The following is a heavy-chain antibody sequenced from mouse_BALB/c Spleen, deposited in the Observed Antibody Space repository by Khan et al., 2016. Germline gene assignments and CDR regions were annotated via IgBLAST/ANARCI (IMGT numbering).Heavy chain of an antibody. CDR1: GYTFTDYS. Sequence: QIQLVQSGPELKKPGETVKISCKASGYTFTDYSIHWVKQAPGKGLKWMGWINTETGEPTYADDFKGRFAFSLETSASTAYLQINNLKNEDTATYFCASQWLRRAGFAYWGQGTLVTVSA. V-gene: IGHV9-2-1*01. CDR2: INTETGEP. J-gene: IGHJ3*01. D-gene: IGHD2-2*01. CDR3: ASQWLRRAGFAY.